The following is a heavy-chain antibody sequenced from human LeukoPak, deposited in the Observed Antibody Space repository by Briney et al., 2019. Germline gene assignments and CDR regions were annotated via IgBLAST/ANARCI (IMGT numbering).Heavy chain of an antibody. CDR1: GFTFSSYA. J-gene: IGHJ3*02. V-gene: IGHV3-23*01. D-gene: IGHD1-26*01. Sequence: PGGSLRLSCAASGFTFSSYAMSWVRHAPGKGLEWVSAISGSGGSTYYADSVRRGFTIPRDNSKNPLYLQMNSLRAEDTAVYYCAKIPRYSGTYDAFDIWGQGTMVTVSS. CDR3: AKIPRYSGTYDAFDI. CDR2: ISGSGGST.